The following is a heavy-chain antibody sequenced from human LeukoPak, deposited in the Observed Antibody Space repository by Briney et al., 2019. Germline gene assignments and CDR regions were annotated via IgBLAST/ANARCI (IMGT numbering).Heavy chain of an antibody. CDR1: GFTFSSYA. Sequence: GGSLRLSYAASGFTFSSYAMSWVRQAPEKGLEWDSDISGSGGSTYYADSVKGRFTISRDNSKNTLYLQMNSLRGEDTAVYYCAKTAATWLMVWGHSSPYYFDYWGQGTLVTVSS. CDR2: ISGSGGST. V-gene: IGHV3-23*01. D-gene: IGHD3-10*01. CDR3: AKTAATWLMVWGHSSPYYFDY. J-gene: IGHJ4*02.